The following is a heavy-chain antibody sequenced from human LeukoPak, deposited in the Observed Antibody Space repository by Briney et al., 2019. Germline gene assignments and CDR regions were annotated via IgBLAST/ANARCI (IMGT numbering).Heavy chain of an antibody. CDR1: GITLSNYG. V-gene: IGHV3-23*01. CDR3: AKRGVVIRVILVGFHKEAYYFDS. J-gene: IGHJ4*02. D-gene: IGHD2-21*01. Sequence: GGSLRLSCAVSGITLSNYGMSWVRQAPGKGLEWVAGISDGGGRTNYADSVKGRFTISRDNPKNTLYLQMNSLRAEGTAVYFCAKRGVVIRVILVGFHKEAYYFDSWGQGALVTVSS. CDR2: ISDGGGRT.